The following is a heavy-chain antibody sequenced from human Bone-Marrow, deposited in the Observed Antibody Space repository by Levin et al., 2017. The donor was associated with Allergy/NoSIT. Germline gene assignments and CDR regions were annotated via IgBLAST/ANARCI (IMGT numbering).Heavy chain of an antibody. D-gene: IGHD6-19*01. Sequence: SETLSLTCTVSGGSITSTTYCWGWIRQPPGTGLEWIGSIYSSGSASYNPSLKSRVTISVDTSNNQFSLKLSSVTAADTAVYYCAREVPGTSQIDYWGQGTLVIVSS. CDR2: IYSSGSA. V-gene: IGHV4-39*07. J-gene: IGHJ4*02. CDR3: AREVPGTSQIDY. CDR1: GGSITSTTYC.